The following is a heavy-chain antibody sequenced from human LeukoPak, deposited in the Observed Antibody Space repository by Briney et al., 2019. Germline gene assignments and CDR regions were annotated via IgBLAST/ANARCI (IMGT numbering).Heavy chain of an antibody. J-gene: IGHJ5*02. CDR2: ISSSGSTI. V-gene: IGHV3-11*01. D-gene: IGHD1-26*01. Sequence: GGSLRLSCAASGFTFSDYYMSWIRQAPGKGLEWVSYISSSGSTIYYADSVKGRFTISRDNAKNSLYLQMNSLRAEDTAVYYCARDLIRESSGSYRFGTDPWGQGTLVTVSS. CDR1: GFTFSDYY. CDR3: ARDLIRESSGSYRFGTDP.